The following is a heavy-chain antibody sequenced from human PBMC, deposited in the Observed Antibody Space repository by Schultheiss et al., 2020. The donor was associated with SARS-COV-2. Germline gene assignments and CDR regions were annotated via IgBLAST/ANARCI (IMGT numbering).Heavy chain of an antibody. Sequence: SETLSLTCAVYGGSFSGYYWSWIRQPPGKGLEWIGEINHSGSTNYNPSLKSRVTISVDTSKKHFSLKLRSVTDADTAVYYCARDYSSGSRYYYGMDVWGQGTTVTVSS. CDR3: ARDYSSGSRYYYGMDV. J-gene: IGHJ6*02. V-gene: IGHV4-34*01. D-gene: IGHD6-19*01. CDR1: GGSFSGYY. CDR2: INHSGST.